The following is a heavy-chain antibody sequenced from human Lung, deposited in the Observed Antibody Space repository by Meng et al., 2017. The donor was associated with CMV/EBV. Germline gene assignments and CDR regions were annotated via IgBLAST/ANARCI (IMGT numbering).Heavy chain of an antibody. J-gene: IGHJ4*02. Sequence: SXTLSLXCAVHGESFSGYSWSWIRQPPGKGLEWIGEISHSGITNYNPSLKSRVTISLDTSKNQFSLKLNSVAAADTAVFYCARTLPPARGHRLAYWGQGTLVTVSS. D-gene: IGHD1-14*01. CDR1: GESFSGYS. CDR3: ARTLPPARGHRLAY. CDR2: ISHSGIT. V-gene: IGHV4-34*01.